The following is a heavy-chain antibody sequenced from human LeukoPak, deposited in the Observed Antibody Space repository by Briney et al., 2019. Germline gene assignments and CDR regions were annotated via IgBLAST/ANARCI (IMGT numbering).Heavy chain of an antibody. CDR3: AREGTTGHGINDQGLDS. CDR2: IYSGGGT. D-gene: IGHD4-17*01. Sequence: GGSLRLSCAASGFSVSSTYMSWVRQAPGKGLDWLSVIYSGGGTYYAEYVKGRFTTSRDISKNTLYLQMNNLRAEDTAVYYCAREGTTGHGINDQGLDSWGQGTLVTVSS. J-gene: IGHJ4*02. V-gene: IGHV3-66*01. CDR1: GFSVSSTY.